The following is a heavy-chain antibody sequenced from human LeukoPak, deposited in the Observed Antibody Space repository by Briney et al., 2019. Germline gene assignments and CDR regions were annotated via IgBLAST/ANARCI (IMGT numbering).Heavy chain of an antibody. CDR3: AKDYFGSLEY. D-gene: IGHD2/OR15-2a*01. Sequence: GGSLSLSCAASGFAFSVSWMHWVRQAPGKGLVWVSVIKSDGSGTAYADSVKGRFTISRDNAKNTVYLPMNSLRDEDTAVYYCAKDYFGSLEYWGQGTLVTVSS. J-gene: IGHJ4*02. CDR2: IKSDGSGT. CDR1: GFAFSVSW. V-gene: IGHV3-74*03.